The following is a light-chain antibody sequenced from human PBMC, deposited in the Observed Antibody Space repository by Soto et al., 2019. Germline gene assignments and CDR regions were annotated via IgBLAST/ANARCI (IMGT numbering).Light chain of an antibody. CDR1: SSNIRIND. Sequence: QSVLTQPPSTSGTPGQRVTISCSGGSSNIRINDVNWYQQLPRTAPKLLIYRNNERPSGGSDRFSGSKSGTSASLAISGLQSEDEADYYCGAWDDSLKGWVFGGGTKLTVL. J-gene: IGLJ3*02. V-gene: IGLV1-44*01. CDR3: GAWDDSLKGWV. CDR2: RNN.